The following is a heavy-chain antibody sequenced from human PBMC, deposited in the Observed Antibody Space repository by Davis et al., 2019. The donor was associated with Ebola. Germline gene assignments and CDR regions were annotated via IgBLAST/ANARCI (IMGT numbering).Heavy chain of an antibody. D-gene: IGHD3-10*01. J-gene: IGHJ4*02. CDR2: IYHSGST. CDR3: ARDETFGSGSFDY. CDR1: GSSISSGHF. Sequence: PSETLSLTCAVSGSSISSGHFWGWIRQPPGTGLEWIASIYHSGSTYFNPSLKSRVTLSVDTSKNQFSLKLSSVTAADTAVYYCARDETFGSGSFDYWGQGTLVAVSS. V-gene: IGHV4-38-2*02.